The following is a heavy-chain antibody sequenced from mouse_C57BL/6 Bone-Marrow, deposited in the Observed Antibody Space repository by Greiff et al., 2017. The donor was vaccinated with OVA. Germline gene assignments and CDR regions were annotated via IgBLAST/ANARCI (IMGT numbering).Heavy chain of an antibody. CDR2: IYPGSGRT. V-gene: IGHV1-55*01. D-gene: IGHD3-2*02. Sequence: VQLQQPGAELVKPGASVKMSCKASGYTFTSYWITWVKQRPGQGLEWIGDIYPGSGRTKYNEKFKSKATLTVYTSSSTASMQLSSLTSEDSAVYDCAREGDSSGQYAMDYWGQGTSVTVSS. J-gene: IGHJ4*01. CDR3: AREGDSSGQYAMDY. CDR1: GYTFTSYW.